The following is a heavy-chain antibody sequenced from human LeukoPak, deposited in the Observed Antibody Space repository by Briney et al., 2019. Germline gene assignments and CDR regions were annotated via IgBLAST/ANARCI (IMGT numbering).Heavy chain of an antibody. CDR2: IGPTGDT. Sequence: GGSLRLSCAASGCTFSSSDMHWVRQATGKGLEWVSAIGPTGDTYYPGSVKGRFTISRENARNSLYLQMNSLSAGDTAVYYCARAVPMARGVNYYDYWGQGTLVTVSS. D-gene: IGHD3-10*01. CDR1: GCTFSSSD. V-gene: IGHV3-13*01. CDR3: ARAVPMARGVNYYDY. J-gene: IGHJ4*02.